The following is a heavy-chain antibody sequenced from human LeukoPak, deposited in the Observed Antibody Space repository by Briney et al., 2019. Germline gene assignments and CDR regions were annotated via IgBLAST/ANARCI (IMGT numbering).Heavy chain of an antibody. Sequence: GGSLRLSCAASGFTFSSYAMSWVRQAPGKGLEWVANIKPDGSEEYYVDSVKGRFTVSRDNARNSMYLQMNSLRAGDTAVYYCARLRYFDPSHYFDYWGQGSLVTVSS. V-gene: IGHV3-7*01. D-gene: IGHD3-9*01. CDR1: GFTFSSYA. CDR2: IKPDGSEE. CDR3: ARLRYFDPSHYFDY. J-gene: IGHJ4*02.